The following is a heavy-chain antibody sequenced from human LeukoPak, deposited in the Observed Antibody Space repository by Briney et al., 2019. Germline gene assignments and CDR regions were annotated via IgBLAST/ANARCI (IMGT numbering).Heavy chain of an antibody. CDR1: GGSISDYY. D-gene: IGHD6-13*01. CDR2: IHYSGST. CDR3: ARAVAAAGSTYYFDS. Sequence: SETLSLTCTVSGGSISDYYWSWIRQPPGKELEWLGYIHYSGSTNYNPSLRSRVTISVDTSKNQFSLKLTSVTAADTAVHFCARAVAAAGSTYYFDSWGQGTLVTVSS. J-gene: IGHJ4*02. V-gene: IGHV4-59*08.